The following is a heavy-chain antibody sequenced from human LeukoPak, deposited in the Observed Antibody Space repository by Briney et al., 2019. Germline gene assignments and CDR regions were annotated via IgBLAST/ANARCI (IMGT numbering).Heavy chain of an antibody. CDR2: INPSGGST. Sequence: GASVKVSCKASGYTFSSYHMHWVRQAPGQGLEWMGIINPSGGSTSYAQKFQGRVTMTRDTSTSTVYMEMSSLRSEDTAIYYCARSVTSGSYYGLHYWGQGTLVTVSS. J-gene: IGHJ4*02. CDR3: ARSVTSGSYYGLHY. D-gene: IGHD3-10*01. V-gene: IGHV1-46*01. CDR1: GYTFSSYH.